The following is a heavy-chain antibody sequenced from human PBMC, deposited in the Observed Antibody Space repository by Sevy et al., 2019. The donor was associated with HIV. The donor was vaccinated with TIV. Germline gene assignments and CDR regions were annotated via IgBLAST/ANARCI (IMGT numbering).Heavy chain of an antibody. CDR1: GYTLTKLS. Sequence: ASVKVSCKVSGYTLTKLSMHWVRQVRGKGLEWMGSFDPEDGKRIYAQKFQGRFTMTEDTSTDTGYLDLNSLRSEDSAVYFCATTKDYYESSGDPFDYWGRGTLLTVSS. J-gene: IGHJ4*02. D-gene: IGHD3-22*01. V-gene: IGHV1-24*01. CDR3: ATTKDYYESSGDPFDY. CDR2: FDPEDGKR.